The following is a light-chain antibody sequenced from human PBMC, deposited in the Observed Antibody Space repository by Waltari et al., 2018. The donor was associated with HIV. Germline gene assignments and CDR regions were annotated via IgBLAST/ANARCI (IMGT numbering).Light chain of an antibody. J-gene: IGLJ3*02. CDR1: TSNIASDS. CDR3: AAWTDIMSGWL. Sequence: TQSPSASGAPGQRVTLTCSAVTSNIASDSIYWYQQVPGTAPKLLIFRGDQRPSGVPDRFSGSKSGASSSLAISGLQSDDEADYYCAAWTDIMSGWLFSGGTKLTVL. V-gene: IGLV1-47*01. CDR2: RGD.